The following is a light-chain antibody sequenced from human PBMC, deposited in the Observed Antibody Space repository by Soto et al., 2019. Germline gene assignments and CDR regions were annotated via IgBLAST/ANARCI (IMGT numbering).Light chain of an antibody. CDR3: QQGYSIPPST. Sequence: DIQMTQSPSSLSASVGDRVTITCRANQSISTYLNWYQQKPGKAPKLLIYAASNLQSGVSSRFSGSGSETAFTLTISSLQPADFATYYCQQGYSIPPSTFGQGTKLEIK. CDR1: QSISTY. J-gene: IGKJ2*01. V-gene: IGKV1-39*01. CDR2: AAS.